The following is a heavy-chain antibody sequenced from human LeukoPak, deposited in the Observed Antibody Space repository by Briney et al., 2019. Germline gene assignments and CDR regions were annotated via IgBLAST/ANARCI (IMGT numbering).Heavy chain of an antibody. CDR2: ISSSSSYI. D-gene: IGHD3-3*01. V-gene: IGHV3-21*01. Sequence: GGSLRLSCAASGFTFSSYSMNWVRQAPGKGLEWVSSISSSSSYIYYADPVRGRFTISRDNAKNSLYLQMNSLRAEDTAVYYCASLVSSGEMDVWGQGTTVTVSS. CDR1: GFTFSSYS. J-gene: IGHJ6*02. CDR3: ASLVSSGEMDV.